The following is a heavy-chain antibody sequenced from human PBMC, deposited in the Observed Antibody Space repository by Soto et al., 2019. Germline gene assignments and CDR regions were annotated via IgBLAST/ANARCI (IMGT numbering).Heavy chain of an antibody. CDR1: GLTFSRFA. D-gene: IGHD3-16*01. V-gene: IGHV3-30-3*01. Sequence: PGGSLRLSCAASGLTFSRFAMHWVRQAPGKGLEWVAVISYDGSNQDYADSVKGRFTISRDNSKSTLYVQMNSLRAEDTGVYFCVRDSLYYRAACTDVIYFWGQGSTDPGSS. J-gene: IGHJ6*02. CDR3: VRDSLYYRAACTDVIYF. CDR2: ISYDGSNQ.